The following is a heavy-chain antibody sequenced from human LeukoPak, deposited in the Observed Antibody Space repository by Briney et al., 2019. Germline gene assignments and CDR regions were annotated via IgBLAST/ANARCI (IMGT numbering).Heavy chain of an antibody. CDR3: AKDGSRYSSSWYDY. D-gene: IGHD6-13*01. CDR2: IWYGGSNK. J-gene: IGHJ4*02. Sequence: PGGSLRLSCAASGFTFSSYGMHWVRQAPGKGLEWVAVIWYGGSNKYYADSVKGQFTISRDNSKNTLYLQMNSLRAEDTAVYYCAKDGSRYSSSWYDYWGQGTLVTVSS. CDR1: GFTFSSYG. V-gene: IGHV3-30*02.